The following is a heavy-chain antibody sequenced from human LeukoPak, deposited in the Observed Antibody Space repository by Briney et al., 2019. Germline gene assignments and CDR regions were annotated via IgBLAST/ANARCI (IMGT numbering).Heavy chain of an antibody. CDR2: ISWNSGSI. V-gene: IGHV3-9*03. J-gene: IGHJ3*02. CDR1: GFTFDDYA. Sequence: PGGSLRLSCAASGFTFDDYAMHWVRQAPGKGLEWVSGISWNSGSIGYADSVKGRFTISRDNAKNSLYLQMNSLRAEDMALYYCAKALGSTKTTAFDIWGQGTMVTVFS. D-gene: IGHD1-1*01. CDR3: AKALGSTKTTAFDI.